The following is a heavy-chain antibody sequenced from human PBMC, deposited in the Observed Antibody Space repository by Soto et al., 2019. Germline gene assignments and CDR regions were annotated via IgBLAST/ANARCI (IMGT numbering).Heavy chain of an antibody. CDR1: SGSISSGAYS. CDR3: ARGGSRDQHYYYGLDV. J-gene: IGHJ6*02. CDR2: IYASGVT. D-gene: IGHD3-10*01. Sequence: QVQLQESGSGLVKPSQTLSLTCSVSSGSISSGAYSWTWIRQPPGKGLEWIGHIYASGVTYYNLSLESRVTISSDMSRNQFSLRLTSVTAADTAVYYCARGGSRDQHYYYGLDVWGQGTTVTVSS. V-gene: IGHV4-30-2*01.